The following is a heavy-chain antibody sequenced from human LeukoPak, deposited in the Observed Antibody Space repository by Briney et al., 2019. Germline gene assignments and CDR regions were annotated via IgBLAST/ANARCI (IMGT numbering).Heavy chain of an antibody. CDR2: ISHSATT. J-gene: IGHJ4*02. CDR3: ARVNTPVATFDY. V-gene: IGHV4-38-2*02. Sequence: SSETLSLTCNVSGYSISSTFYGAWIRQPPGKGLEWIATISHSATTYYTPSLKSRLTMSVDTSKNQFSLKLRSVTVADTAVYYCARVNTPVATFDYWGQGTLVTVSS. D-gene: IGHD2-15*01. CDR1: GYSISSTFY.